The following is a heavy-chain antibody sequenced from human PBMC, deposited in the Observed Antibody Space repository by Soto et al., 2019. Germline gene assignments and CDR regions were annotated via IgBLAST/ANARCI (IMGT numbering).Heavy chain of an antibody. Sequence: SVKVSCKASGGTFSSSAISWVRQAPEQGLEWMGGIIPIFGTANYAQKFQGRVTITADESTSTAYMELSSLRSEDTAVYYCARETGGDYDSSGYYWADAFDIWGQGTMVTVSS. V-gene: IGHV1-69*13. CDR3: ARETGGDYDSSGYYWADAFDI. J-gene: IGHJ3*02. CDR2: IIPIFGTA. D-gene: IGHD3-22*01. CDR1: GGTFSSSA.